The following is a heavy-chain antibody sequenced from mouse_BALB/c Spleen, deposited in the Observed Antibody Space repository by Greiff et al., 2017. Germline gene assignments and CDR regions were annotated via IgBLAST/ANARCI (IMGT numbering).Heavy chain of an antibody. D-gene: IGHD1-1*01. Sequence: VKLVESGPGLVAPSQSLSITCTVSGFSLTDYGVSWIRQPPGKGLEWLGVIWGGGSTYYNSALKSRLSISKDNSKSQVFLKMNSLQTDDTAMYYCAKHAWYYGSSFDYWGQGTTLTVSS. CDR2: IWGGGST. J-gene: IGHJ2*01. CDR1: GFSLTDYG. CDR3: AKHAWYYGSSFDY. V-gene: IGHV2-6-5*01.